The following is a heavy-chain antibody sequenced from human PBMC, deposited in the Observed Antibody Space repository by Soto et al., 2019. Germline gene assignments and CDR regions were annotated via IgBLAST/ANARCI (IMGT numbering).Heavy chain of an antibody. V-gene: IGHV3-30*18. CDR2: ISYDGSNK. CDR3: AKGRYYDLYGMDV. Sequence: QVQLVESGGGVVQPGRSLRLSCAASGFTFSNNGMHWVRQAPGKGLEWVAVISYDGSNKYYADSVKGRFTISRDNSKTTLFLQMNSLRAEDTAVFYCAKGRYYDLYGMDVWGQGTTVTVSS. D-gene: IGHD3-22*01. J-gene: IGHJ6*02. CDR1: GFTFSNNG.